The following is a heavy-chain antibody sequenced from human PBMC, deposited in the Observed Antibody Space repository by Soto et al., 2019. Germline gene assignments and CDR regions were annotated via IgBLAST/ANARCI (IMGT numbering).Heavy chain of an antibody. CDR2: IRSKAYGGTT. CDR1: GFTFGDYA. V-gene: IGHV3-49*03. Sequence: GGSLRLSCTASGFTFGDYAMSWFRQAPWKGLEWVGFIRSKAYGGTTQYAASVKGRFTISRDDSKSIAYLQMNSLKTEDTAVYYCTTNYYDSSGYDNWFDPWGQGTLVTVSS. CDR3: TTNYYDSSGYDNWFDP. D-gene: IGHD3-22*01. J-gene: IGHJ5*02.